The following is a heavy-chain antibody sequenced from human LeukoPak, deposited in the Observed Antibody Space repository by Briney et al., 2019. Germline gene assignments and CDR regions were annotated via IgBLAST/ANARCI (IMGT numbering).Heavy chain of an antibody. Sequence: SVKVSCKASGGTFSRYAISWVRQAPGQALEWTEGIIPIFGTANYAQKFQGRVTITADKSTSTAYMELSSLRSEDTAVYYCARVGPKYYYDSSGYYYDYWGQGTLVTVSS. CDR1: GGTFSRYA. CDR3: ARVGPKYYYDSSGYYYDY. V-gene: IGHV1-69*06. J-gene: IGHJ4*02. CDR2: IIPIFGTA. D-gene: IGHD3-22*01.